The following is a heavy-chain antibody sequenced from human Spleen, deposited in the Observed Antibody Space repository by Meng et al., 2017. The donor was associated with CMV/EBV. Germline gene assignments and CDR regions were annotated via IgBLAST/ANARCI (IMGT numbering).Heavy chain of an antibody. CDR1: GYTFIGYY. CDR3: ARTVAGLAFDI. Sequence: ASVKVSCKASGYTFIGYYIHWVRQAPGQGLEWMGWISPNSGGTNYAQKFQGRVTMTRDTSISTAYMELSRLRSDDTAVYYCARTVAGLAFDIWGQGTMVTVSS. CDR2: ISPNSGGT. J-gene: IGHJ3*02. D-gene: IGHD6-19*01. V-gene: IGHV1-2*02.